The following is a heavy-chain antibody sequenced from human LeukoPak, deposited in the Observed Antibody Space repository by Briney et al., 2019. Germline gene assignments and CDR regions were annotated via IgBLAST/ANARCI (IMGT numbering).Heavy chain of an antibody. D-gene: IGHD6-19*01. J-gene: IGHJ5*02. CDR1: GLTFDDFA. CDR3: AKDVDESVAGNNWFDP. Sequence: GGSLRLSCAASGLTFDDFAMHWVRQAPGKGLEWVSGINWNSGTRAYADSVKGRFTISRDNAKNFVYLQMSSLRAEDTAFYYCAKDVDESVAGNNWFDPWGQGTLVTVSS. CDR2: INWNSGTR. V-gene: IGHV3-9*01.